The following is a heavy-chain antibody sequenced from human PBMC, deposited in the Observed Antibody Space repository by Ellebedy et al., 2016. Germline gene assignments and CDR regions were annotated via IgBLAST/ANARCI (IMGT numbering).Heavy chain of an antibody. D-gene: IGHD3-16*02. Sequence: GESLKISXTASAFTFSSFAMSWVRQAPGKGLEWVSSISASGGGTHYAGSVKGRFSISRDNSKNTLSLQMNSLRVEDTATFYCVKDPYAFGGIIVTPDAFDMWGQGTVVTVSS. J-gene: IGHJ3*02. CDR2: ISASGGGT. CDR1: AFTFSSFA. CDR3: VKDPYAFGGIIVTPDAFDM. V-gene: IGHV3-23*01.